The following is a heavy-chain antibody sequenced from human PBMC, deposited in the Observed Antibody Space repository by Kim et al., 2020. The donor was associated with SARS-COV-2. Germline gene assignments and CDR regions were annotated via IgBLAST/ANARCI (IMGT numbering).Heavy chain of an antibody. J-gene: IGHJ4*02. D-gene: IGHD1-1*01. CDR3: ARTTLRSLYDFDY. CDR1: GGSISSYY. Sequence: SETLSLTCTVSGGSISSYYWSWIRQPPGKGLEWIGYIYHSGSTNYNPSLKSRVTISVDTSKNQFSLKVTSVTAADTAVYYCARTTLRSLYDFDYLGQVTL. V-gene: IGHV4-59*13. CDR2: IYHSGST.